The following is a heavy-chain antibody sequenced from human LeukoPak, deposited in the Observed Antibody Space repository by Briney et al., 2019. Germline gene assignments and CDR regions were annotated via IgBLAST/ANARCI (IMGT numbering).Heavy chain of an antibody. CDR3: AREGVGDGAFDI. CDR1: GFTFSSYG. D-gene: IGHD3-16*01. V-gene: IGHV3-33*01. J-gene: IGHJ3*02. Sequence: PGRSLRLSCAASGFTFSSYGMHWVRQAPGKGLERVAVIWYDGSNKYYADSVKGRFTISRDNSKNTLYLQMNSLRAEDTAVYYCAREGVGDGAFDIWGQGTMVTVSS. CDR2: IWYDGSNK.